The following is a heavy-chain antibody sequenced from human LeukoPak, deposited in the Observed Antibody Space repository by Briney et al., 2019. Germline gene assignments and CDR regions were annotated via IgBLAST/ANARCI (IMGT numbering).Heavy chain of an antibody. V-gene: IGHV5-51*01. CDR2: IYPGDSDT. CDR3: ARHGITMVRGVIIGLNGVDV. J-gene: IGHJ6*02. CDR1: GYSFTSYW. Sequence: GESLKISCKGSGYSFTSYWIGWVRQMPGKGLEWMGIIYPGDSDTRYSPSFQGQVTISADKSISTAYLQWSSLKASDTAMYYCARHGITMVRGVIIGLNGVDVWGQGTTVTVSS. D-gene: IGHD3-10*01.